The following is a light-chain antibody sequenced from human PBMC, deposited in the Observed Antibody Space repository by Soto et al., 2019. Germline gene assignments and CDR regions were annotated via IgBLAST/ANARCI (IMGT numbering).Light chain of an antibody. V-gene: IGKV3D-15*01. CDR1: QSISSN. Sequence: EIVMTQSPATLSVSPGERATLSCRASQSISSNLAWYQQKPGQAPRLLIYGASTRATGIPARFSGSGSGTEFTLTISSLQSEDFAVYHCQQYNNWPTFGQGTKLEI. CDR2: GAS. J-gene: IGKJ2*01. CDR3: QQYNNWPT.